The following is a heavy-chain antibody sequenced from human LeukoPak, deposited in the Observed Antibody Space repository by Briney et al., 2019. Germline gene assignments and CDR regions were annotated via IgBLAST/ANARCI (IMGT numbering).Heavy chain of an antibody. V-gene: IGHV3-30*02. D-gene: IGHD3-16*01. CDR1: GFTFSSYG. J-gene: IGHJ6*03. CDR2: IRYDGSNK. CDR3: AKDWGRATYYYYYMDV. Sequence: GGSLRLSCAASGFTFSSYGMHWVRQAPGKGLEWVAFIRYDGSNKYYADSVKGRFTISRDNSKNTLYLQMNSLRAEDTAVYYCAKDWGRATYYYYYMDVWGKGTTVTISS.